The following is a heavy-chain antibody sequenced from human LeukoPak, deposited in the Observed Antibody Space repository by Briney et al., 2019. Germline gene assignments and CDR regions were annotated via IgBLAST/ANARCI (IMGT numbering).Heavy chain of an antibody. D-gene: IGHD2-21*02. CDR1: GYTSTSYG. CDR2: ISAYNGNT. V-gene: IGHV1-18*01. Sequence: VASVKVSCKASGYTSTSYGISWVRQAPGQGLEWMGWISAYNGNTNYAQKLQGRVTMTTDTSTSTAYMELRSLRSDDTAVYYCARAYCGGDCSDFDYWGQGTLVTVSS. CDR3: ARAYCGGDCSDFDY. J-gene: IGHJ4*02.